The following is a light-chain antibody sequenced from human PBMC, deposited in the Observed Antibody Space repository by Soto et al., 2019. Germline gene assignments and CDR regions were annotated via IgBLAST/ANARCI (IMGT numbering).Light chain of an antibody. CDR3: MQSTQLPPT. V-gene: IGKV2D-29*02. CDR1: QSLLHITGETF. Sequence: DVVMTQTPLSLSVAPGQPASISCKSSQSLLHITGETFLFWYLQKPGQSPQLLIYEVSTRVSGVPARFSGRGSGTDFTLEISRVETDDVGIYYCMQSTQLPPTFGQGTRLGIE. CDR2: EVS. J-gene: IGKJ5*01.